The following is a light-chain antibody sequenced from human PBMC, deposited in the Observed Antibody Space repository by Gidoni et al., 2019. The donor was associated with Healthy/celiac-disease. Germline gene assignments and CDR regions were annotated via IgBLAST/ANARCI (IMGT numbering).Light chain of an antibody. CDR3: HQYGSSPPYT. V-gene: IGKV3-20*01. CDR2: GSS. CDR1: QSVSSSY. Sequence: IVLTQSPGTLSLSPGERATISCRASQSVSSSYLAWYQNKPGQAPRLLIYGSSSRATGIPDMFSGSVSGTDFTLTISRLEPEYFAVYYCHQYGSSPPYTFGQWTKLDIK. J-gene: IGKJ2*01.